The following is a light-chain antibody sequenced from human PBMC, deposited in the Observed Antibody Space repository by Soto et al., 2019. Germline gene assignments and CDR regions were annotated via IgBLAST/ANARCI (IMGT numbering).Light chain of an antibody. V-gene: IGKV1-5*01. CDR3: PQYNSYWT. Sequence: DLQMTQSPSTLSASVGDRVTITCRASQSISSWLAWYQQKPGKAPKLLIYDASGLESGVPSRFSGSGSGTEFTLTIGCLQADDVATYYCPQYNSYWTFGQGTKVEIK. CDR2: DAS. J-gene: IGKJ1*01. CDR1: QSISSW.